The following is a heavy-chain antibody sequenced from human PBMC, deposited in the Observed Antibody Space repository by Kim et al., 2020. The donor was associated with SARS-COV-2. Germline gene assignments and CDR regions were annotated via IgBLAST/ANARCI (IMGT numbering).Heavy chain of an antibody. CDR2: SYNSGTT. J-gene: IGHJ3*02. Sequence: SETLSLTCVVSGDSISRGGYPWSWIRQPPGKGLEWIGYSYNSGTTYYNPSLKSRVTISVDRSENQFSLKLTSVTAADTAVYYCASRYDDTGWRDDAFDMWGQRAMVTVSS. V-gene: IGHV4-30-2*01. CDR3: ASRYDDTGWRDDAFDM. CDR1: GDSISRGGYP. D-gene: IGHD3-22*01.